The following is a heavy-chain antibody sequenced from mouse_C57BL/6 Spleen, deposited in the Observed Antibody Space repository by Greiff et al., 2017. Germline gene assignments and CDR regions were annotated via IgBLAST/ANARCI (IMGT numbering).Heavy chain of an antibody. CDR2: IDPSDSYT. CDR1: GYTFTSYW. D-gene: IGHD2-3*01. V-gene: IGHV1-50*01. Sequence: VQLQQPGAELVKPGASVKLSCKASGYTFTSYWMQWVKQRPGQGLEWIGEIDPSDSYTNYNQKFKGKATLTVDTSSSTAYMQLSSLTSEDSAVYYCARAGWLHAMGCWGQGTSVTVSS. CDR3: ARAGWLHAMGC. J-gene: IGHJ4*01.